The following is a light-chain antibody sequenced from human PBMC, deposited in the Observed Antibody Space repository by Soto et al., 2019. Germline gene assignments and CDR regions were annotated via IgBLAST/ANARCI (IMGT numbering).Light chain of an antibody. V-gene: IGKV1-5*03. Sequence: DIPMTQSPSTLSGSVGDRVTITCRASQTISSWLAWYQQKPGKAPKLLIYKASTLKSGVPSRFSGSGSGTEFTLTISSLQPDDFATYYGQHYNSYSEAFSQGTKVELK. CDR1: QTISSW. CDR3: QHYNSYSEA. J-gene: IGKJ1*01. CDR2: KAS.